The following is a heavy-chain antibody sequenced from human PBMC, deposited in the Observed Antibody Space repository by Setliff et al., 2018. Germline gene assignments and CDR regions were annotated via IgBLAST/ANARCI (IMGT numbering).Heavy chain of an antibody. CDR3: ARAAYSTRWYGYYYYMDV. CDR2: ISSNGSST. Sequence: GGSLRLSCAASGFTFSNYAMHWVRQAPGKGLEYVSAISSNGSSTYYADSVKGRFTISRDNSKNTLYLQMGSLRAEDMAVYYCARAAYSTRWYGYYYYMDVWGKGTTVTSP. V-gene: IGHV3-64*02. J-gene: IGHJ6*03. D-gene: IGHD6-13*01. CDR1: GFTFSNYA.